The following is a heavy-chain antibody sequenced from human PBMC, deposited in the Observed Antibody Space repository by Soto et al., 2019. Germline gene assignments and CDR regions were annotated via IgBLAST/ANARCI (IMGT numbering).Heavy chain of an antibody. J-gene: IGHJ5*02. CDR2: IDPSDSKT. D-gene: IGHD6-13*01. V-gene: IGHV5-10-1*01. Sequence: PGESLKISCKGSGFSFSDFWIAWVRQMPGKGLEWMGRIDPSDSKTNYKPSFQGHVTFSVDKSMDTAYLQWSSLRSEDTAVYYCVRRHVSATGIDWFDPWGQGTLVTVSS. CDR1: GFSFSDFW. CDR3: VRRHVSATGIDWFDP.